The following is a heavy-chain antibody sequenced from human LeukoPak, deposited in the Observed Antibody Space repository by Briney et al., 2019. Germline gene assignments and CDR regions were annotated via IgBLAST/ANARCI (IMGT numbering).Heavy chain of an antibody. D-gene: IGHD6-13*01. Sequence: GGSLRLSCAASGFTLSSYAMSWVRQAPGKGLEWVSAISGSGGSTYYADSVKGRFTISRDNSKNTLYLQMNSLRAEDTAVYYCARGEWRIAAAGTLYFDYWGQGALVTVSS. J-gene: IGHJ4*02. CDR1: GFTLSSYA. V-gene: IGHV3-23*01. CDR2: ISGSGGST. CDR3: ARGEWRIAAAGTLYFDY.